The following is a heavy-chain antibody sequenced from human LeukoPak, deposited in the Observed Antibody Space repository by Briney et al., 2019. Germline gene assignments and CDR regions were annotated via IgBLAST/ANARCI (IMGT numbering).Heavy chain of an antibody. D-gene: IGHD6-13*01. V-gene: IGHV3-23*01. Sequence: PGGSLRLSCAASGFTFSSYAMSWVRQAPGKGLEWVSAISGSGGSTYYADSVKGQFTISRDNSKNTLYLQMNSLRAEDTAVYYCAKRDSSSWYYFDYWGQGTLVTVSS. CDR1: GFTFSSYA. J-gene: IGHJ4*02. CDR3: AKRDSSSWYYFDY. CDR2: ISGSGGST.